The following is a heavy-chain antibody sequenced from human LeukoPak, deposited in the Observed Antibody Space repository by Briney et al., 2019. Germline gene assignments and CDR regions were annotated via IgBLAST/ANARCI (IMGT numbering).Heavy chain of an antibody. CDR2: VYYTGVT. J-gene: IGHJ5*02. V-gene: IGHV4-39*07. Sequence: KPSETLSLTCTVSGGYIITSGHSWGWIRQPPGKGLEWIGSVYYTGVTSTNPFFRSRMSISVDTSKNQFSLNLTSVTAADAAVYYCARERSSSGGHNWFDPWGQGTLVTVSS. CDR3: ARERSSSGGHNWFDP. CDR1: GGYIITSGHS. D-gene: IGHD4-23*01.